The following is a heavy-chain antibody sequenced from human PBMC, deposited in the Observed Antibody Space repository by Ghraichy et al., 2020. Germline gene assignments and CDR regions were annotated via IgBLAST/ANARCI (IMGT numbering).Heavy chain of an antibody. D-gene: IGHD3-3*01. J-gene: IGHJ2*01. CDR1: GGSISSSNW. CDR3: ARDRAISQSWYFDL. CDR2: IYHSGST. V-gene: IGHV4-4*02. Sequence: SETLSLTCAVSGGSISSSNWWSWVRQPPGKGLEWIGEIYHSGSTNYNPSLKSRVTISVDKSKNQFSLKLSSVTAADTAVYYCARDRAISQSWYFDLWGRGTLVTVSS.